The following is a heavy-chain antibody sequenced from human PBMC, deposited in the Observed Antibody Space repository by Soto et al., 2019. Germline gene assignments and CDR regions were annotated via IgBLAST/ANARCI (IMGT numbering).Heavy chain of an antibody. CDR2: INAGNGNT. V-gene: IGHV1-3*01. D-gene: IGHD3-3*01. J-gene: IGHJ4*02. Sequence: XSVKVSCNASGYTFTSYAMHWVRQAPGQRLEWMGWINAGNGNTKYSQKFQGRVTITRDTSASTAYMELSSLRSEDTAVYYCARVRYDFWSGYYNIGYFDYWGQGTLVTVSS. CDR3: ARVRYDFWSGYYNIGYFDY. CDR1: GYTFTSYA.